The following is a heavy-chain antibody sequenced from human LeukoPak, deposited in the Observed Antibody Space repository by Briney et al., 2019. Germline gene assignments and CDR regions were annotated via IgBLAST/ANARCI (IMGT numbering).Heavy chain of an antibody. Sequence: SETLSLTCTVSGYSISSGYYWGWIRQPPGKGLEWIGIIYHSGRTDYNPSLKSRVTISEDTSKNQFSLKLSSVTAADTAMYYCARVSGYDWESFYDYWGQGSLVTVSS. V-gene: IGHV4-38-2*02. CDR1: GYSISSGYY. CDR2: IYHSGRT. D-gene: IGHD5-12*01. CDR3: ARVSGYDWESFYDY. J-gene: IGHJ4*02.